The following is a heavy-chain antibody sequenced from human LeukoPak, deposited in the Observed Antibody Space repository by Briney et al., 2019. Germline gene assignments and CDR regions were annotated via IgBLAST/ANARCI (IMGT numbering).Heavy chain of an antibody. Sequence: ASVKVSCKASGYTFTDYAIQWVRQAPGQRLEWMGWILTGNGNTKYSQKFQDRVTITRDTSASTVYMELSSLRSEDTAVYYCARAACSWSCFDYWGQGILVTVSS. D-gene: IGHD2-15*01. CDR1: GYTFTDYA. J-gene: IGHJ4*02. V-gene: IGHV1-3*04. CDR3: ARAACSWSCFDY. CDR2: ILTGNGNT.